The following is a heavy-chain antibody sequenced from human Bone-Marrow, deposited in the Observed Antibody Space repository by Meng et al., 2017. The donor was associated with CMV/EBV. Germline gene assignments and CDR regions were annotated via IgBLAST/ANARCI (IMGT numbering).Heavy chain of an antibody. D-gene: IGHD5-12*01. V-gene: IGHV4-59*01. Sequence: SETLSLTCTVSGGSISNYYWGWIRQPPGKGLEWIGFIYYSVSTNYNPSLKSRVTISVHKSKIQFSLKLSSVTAADTAVYYCARGSGYGSYYFDYWGQGTLVTVSS. CDR2: IYYSVST. J-gene: IGHJ4*02. CDR3: ARGSGYGSYYFDY. CDR1: GGSISNYY.